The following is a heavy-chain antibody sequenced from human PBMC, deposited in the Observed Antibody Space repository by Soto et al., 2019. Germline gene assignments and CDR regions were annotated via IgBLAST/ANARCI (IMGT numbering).Heavy chain of an antibody. V-gene: IGHV4-31*03. Sequence: SETLSLTCTVSGGSISSGGYYWSWIRQHPGKGLEWIGYIYYSGSTYYNPSLKSRVTISVDTSKNQFSLKLSSVTAADTAVYYCARDQNFWSGYLNYYYYGMDVWGQRTTVTVSS. D-gene: IGHD3-3*01. CDR2: IYYSGST. J-gene: IGHJ6*02. CDR3: ARDQNFWSGYLNYYYYGMDV. CDR1: GGSISSGGYY.